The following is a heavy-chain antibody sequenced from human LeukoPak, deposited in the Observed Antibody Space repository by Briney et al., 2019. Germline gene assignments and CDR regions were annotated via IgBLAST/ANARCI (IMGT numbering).Heavy chain of an antibody. J-gene: IGHJ4*02. CDR1: GFTFSGSA. CDR3: TRGDLAVAGTEYYFDY. CDR2: IRSKANSYAT. V-gene: IGHV3-73*01. D-gene: IGHD6-19*01. Sequence: GGSLRLSCAASGFTFSGSAMHWVRQASGKGLEWVGRIRSKANSYATAYAASVKGRFTISRDDSKNTAYLQMNSLKTEDTAVYYCTRGDLAVAGTEYYFDYWGQGTLVTVSS.